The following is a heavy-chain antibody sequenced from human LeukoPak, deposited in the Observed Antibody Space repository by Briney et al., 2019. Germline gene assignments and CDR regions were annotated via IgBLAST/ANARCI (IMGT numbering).Heavy chain of an antibody. D-gene: IGHD2-21*01. CDR3: ATDMVGYCGDVTCYSEAY. CDR1: GYSLTALS. V-gene: IGHV1-24*01. J-gene: IGHJ4*02. Sequence: GASVKVSCKVSGYSLTALSMHWVRQAPGKGLKWMGGFDPEVGKTMYAEKLDGRLTVTDDTSADTAYMQLSSLRLEDTAVYYCATDMVGYCGDVTCYSEAYWGQGTLVTVSS. CDR2: FDPEVGKT.